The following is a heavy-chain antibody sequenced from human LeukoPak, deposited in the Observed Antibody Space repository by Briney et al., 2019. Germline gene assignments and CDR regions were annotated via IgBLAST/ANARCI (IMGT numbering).Heavy chain of an antibody. CDR1: GYTFTGYY. Sequence: ASVKVSCKASGYTFTGYYMHWVRQAPGQGLEWMGWINPNSGGTNYAQKFQGRVTMTRDTSISTAYMELSRLRSDDTAVYYCARGSAYLTPIVVVPAAHDYWGQGTLVTVSS. J-gene: IGHJ4*02. CDR3: ARGSAYLTPIVVVPAAHDY. D-gene: IGHD2-2*01. CDR2: INPNSGGT. V-gene: IGHV1-2*02.